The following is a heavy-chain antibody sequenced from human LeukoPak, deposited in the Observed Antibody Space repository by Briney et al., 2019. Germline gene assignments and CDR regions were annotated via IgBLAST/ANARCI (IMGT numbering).Heavy chain of an antibody. CDR3: ARDAADCSSTSCSYYYFDY. D-gene: IGHD2-2*01. J-gene: IGHJ4*02. CDR1: GFTFTSYA. V-gene: IGHV3-30-3*01. CDR2: ISYDGSNK. Sequence: GGSLRLSCAASGFTFTSYALHWVRQAPGKGLEWVAVISYDGSNKYYADSVKGRFTISRDNSKNTVSLQMNSLRAEDTAVYYCARDAADCSSTSCSYYYFDYGGQGTLVTVSS.